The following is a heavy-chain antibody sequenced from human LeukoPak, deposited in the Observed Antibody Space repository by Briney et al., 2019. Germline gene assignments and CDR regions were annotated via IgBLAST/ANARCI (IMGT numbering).Heavy chain of an antibody. Sequence: SQTLSLTCTVSGVSISTGGYYWSWIRQLPGKGLEWIGYILKTGSTYYNPSLRSRITISVDTSKNQFSLNLTSVTAADTAVYYCARETSGICSEYWGQGILVTVSS. D-gene: IGHD1-26*01. V-gene: IGHV4-31*03. CDR3: ARETSGICSEY. J-gene: IGHJ4*02. CDR1: GVSISTGGYY. CDR2: ILKTGST.